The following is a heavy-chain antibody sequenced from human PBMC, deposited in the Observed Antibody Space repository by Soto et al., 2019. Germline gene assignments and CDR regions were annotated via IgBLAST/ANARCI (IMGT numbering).Heavy chain of an antibody. V-gene: IGHV4-59*01. CDR2: IYYSGST. J-gene: IGHJ5*02. CDR3: ARQLGTNWFDP. D-gene: IGHD6-6*01. Sequence: SETLSLTCTFSGGSISSYYWSWIRQPPGKGLEWIGYIYYSGSTNYNPSLKSRVTISVDTSKNQFSLKLSSVTAADTAVYYCARQLGTNWFDPWGQGTLVTVSS. CDR1: GGSISSYY.